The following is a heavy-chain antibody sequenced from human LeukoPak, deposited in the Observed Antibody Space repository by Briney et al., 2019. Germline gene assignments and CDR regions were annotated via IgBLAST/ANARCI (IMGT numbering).Heavy chain of an antibody. CDR1: GGSISSYY. CDR3: ARRRLGRFYDRDAYYFDY. CDR2: IYYSGST. V-gene: IGHV4-59*12. Sequence: SETLSLTCTVSGGSISSYYWSWIRQPPGKGLEWIGYIYYSGSTNYNPSLKSRVTISVDTSKNQFSLKLNSVTAADTALYYCARRRLGRFYDRDAYYFDYWGQGTLVTVSS. J-gene: IGHJ4*02. D-gene: IGHD3-22*01.